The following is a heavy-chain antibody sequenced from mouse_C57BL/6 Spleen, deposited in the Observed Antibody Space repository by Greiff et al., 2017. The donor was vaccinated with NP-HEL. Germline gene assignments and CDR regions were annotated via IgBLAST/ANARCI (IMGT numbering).Heavy chain of an antibody. Sequence: EVQLQQSGPELVKPGASVKITCKASGYTFTDYNMDWVKQSHGKSLEWIGDINPNNGGTIYNQKFKGKATLTVDKSSSTAYMELRSLTSEDTAVYYCARRLLRYYYAMDYWGQGTSVTVSS. V-gene: IGHV1-18*01. CDR1: GYTFTDYN. J-gene: IGHJ4*01. CDR2: INPNNGGT. CDR3: ARRLLRYYYAMDY. D-gene: IGHD1-1*01.